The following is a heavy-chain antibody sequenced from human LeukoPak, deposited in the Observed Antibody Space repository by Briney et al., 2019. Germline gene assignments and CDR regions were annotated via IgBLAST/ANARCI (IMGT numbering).Heavy chain of an antibody. CDR1: GGSISSSSYY. CDR3: ARGWFRAATDAFDI. V-gene: IGHV4-39*07. J-gene: IGHJ3*02. Sequence: SETLSLTCTVSGGSISSSSYYWGWIRQPPGKGLEWIGSIYYSGSTYYNPSLKSRVTISVDTSKNQFSLKLSSVTAADTAVYYCARGWFRAATDAFDIWGHGTMVTVSS. D-gene: IGHD3-10*01. CDR2: IYYSGST.